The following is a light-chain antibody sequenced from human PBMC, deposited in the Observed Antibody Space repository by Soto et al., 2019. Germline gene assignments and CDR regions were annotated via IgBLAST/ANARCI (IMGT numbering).Light chain of an antibody. V-gene: IGKV1-8*01. J-gene: IGKJ4*02. CDR1: QGISSY. CDR3: QQYVSYPRT. Sequence: IQMTQSPSTISASTGDRVTITCRASQGISSYLAWDHEKPGKAPKFLIYTTFNLQSGVPSRFSGSGSGTDFTLTLSSLQSEDFATYYCQQYVSYPRTFGGGTKVEIK. CDR2: TTF.